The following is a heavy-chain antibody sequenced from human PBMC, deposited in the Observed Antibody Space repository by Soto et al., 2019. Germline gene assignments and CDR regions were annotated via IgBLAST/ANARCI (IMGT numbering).Heavy chain of an antibody. D-gene: IGHD2-2*01. V-gene: IGHV3-30*03. Sequence: GGSLRLSCAASGFTFSSYGMHWVRQAPGKGLEWVAVISYDGSNKYYADSVKGRFTISRDNSKNTLYLQMNSLRAEDTAVYYCAIPVRGYQLLDGYFQHWGQGTLVTVSS. CDR2: ISYDGSNK. CDR3: AIPVRGYQLLDGYFQH. J-gene: IGHJ1*01. CDR1: GFTFSSYG.